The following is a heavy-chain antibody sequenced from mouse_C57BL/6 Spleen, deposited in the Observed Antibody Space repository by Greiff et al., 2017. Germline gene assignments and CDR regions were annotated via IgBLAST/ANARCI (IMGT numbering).Heavy chain of an antibody. Sequence: QVQLQQSGAELVKPGASVKISCKASGYAFSSYWMNWVKQRPGKGLEWIGQIYPGDGDTNYNGKFKGKATLTADKSSSTAYMQLSSLTSEDSAVYFCARSRYYSNYPYAMDYWGQGTSVTVSS. J-gene: IGHJ4*01. CDR3: ARSRYYSNYPYAMDY. D-gene: IGHD2-5*01. CDR1: GYAFSSYW. V-gene: IGHV1-80*01. CDR2: IYPGDGDT.